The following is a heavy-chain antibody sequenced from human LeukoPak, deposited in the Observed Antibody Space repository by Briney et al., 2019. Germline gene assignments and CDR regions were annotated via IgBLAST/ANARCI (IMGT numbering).Heavy chain of an antibody. Sequence: ASVKVSCKASGYTFTSYGISWVRQAPGQGLEWMGWINTYNGNTNYAQKIQGRGTMTTDTTTSTAYMEVRSLRSDDTAVYYCARDTMVRGVIYFYGMDVWGQGTTVTVSS. CDR2: INTYNGNT. J-gene: IGHJ6*02. D-gene: IGHD3-10*01. CDR1: GYTFTSYG. V-gene: IGHV1-18*01. CDR3: ARDTMVRGVIYFYGMDV.